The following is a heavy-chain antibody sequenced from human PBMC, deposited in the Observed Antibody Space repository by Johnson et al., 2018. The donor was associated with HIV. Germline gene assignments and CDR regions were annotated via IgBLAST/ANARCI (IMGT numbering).Heavy chain of an antibody. D-gene: IGHD3-16*01. V-gene: IGHV3-NL1*01. CDR1: GFTFSSYA. CDR2: ISGSGGST. CDR3: ARWGPVPVGDAFDI. J-gene: IGHJ3*02. Sequence: QVLLVESGGGVVQPGGSLRLSCVASGFTFSSYAMHWVRQAPGKGLEWVSAISGSGGSTYYADSVKGRFTIYRDNSKNTLYPQMNSLKAWDTAVYYGARWGPVPVGDAFDIWGQGTMVTVSS.